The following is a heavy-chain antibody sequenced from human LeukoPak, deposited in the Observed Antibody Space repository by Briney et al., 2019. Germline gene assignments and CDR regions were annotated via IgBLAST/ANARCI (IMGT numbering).Heavy chain of an antibody. Sequence: SVKVSCKASGYTFTSYYMHWVRQAPGQGLEWMGGIIPIFGTANYAQKFQGRVTITADESTSTAYMELSSLRSEDTAVYYCARVGGITMVRGRFDPWGQGTLVTVSS. CDR3: ARVGGITMVRGRFDP. D-gene: IGHD3-10*01. V-gene: IGHV1-69*13. CDR1: GYTFTSYY. J-gene: IGHJ5*02. CDR2: IIPIFGTA.